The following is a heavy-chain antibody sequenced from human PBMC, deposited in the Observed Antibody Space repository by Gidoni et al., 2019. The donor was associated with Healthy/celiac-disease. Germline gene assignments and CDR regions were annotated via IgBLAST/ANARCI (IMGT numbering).Heavy chain of an antibody. D-gene: IGHD4-17*01. V-gene: IGHV4-30-2*01. J-gene: IGHJ4*02. Sequence: QLQLQESGSGLVKPSQTLSLPCPVSGGSIRSGGYSWSWFRQPPGKGLEGIGYIYHSGSTSYNPSLKSRVTISVDRSKNQFSLKLSSVTAADTAVYYCARAMTTVTTRYFDYWGQGTLVTVSS. CDR1: GGSIRSGGYS. CDR2: IYHSGST. CDR3: ARAMTTVTTRYFDY.